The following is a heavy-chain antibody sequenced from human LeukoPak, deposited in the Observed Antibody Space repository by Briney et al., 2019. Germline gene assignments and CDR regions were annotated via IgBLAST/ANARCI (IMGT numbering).Heavy chain of an antibody. V-gene: IGHV4-39*07. D-gene: IGHD1-26*01. CDR1: GGSISSDSFY. CDR2: ISFSGST. Sequence: SDTLSLTRTVSGGSISSDSFYWGWIRQLPGKGLEWIGTISFSGSTYYNPSLKSRVTISLDTSKSQFSLKLSSVAAADTAVYYCARDLSATSDAFHIWGQGTMVTVSS. CDR3: ARDLSATSDAFHI. J-gene: IGHJ3*02.